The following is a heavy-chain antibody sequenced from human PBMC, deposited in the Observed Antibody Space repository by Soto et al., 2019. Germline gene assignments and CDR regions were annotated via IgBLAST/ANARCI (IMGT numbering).Heavy chain of an antibody. J-gene: IGHJ6*03. CDR3: ARQRARGYMDV. V-gene: IGHV4-39*01. Sequence: SVTPSLTCPVAGGSVSSSCYFWGWVRQPPGKGLEWIGSVYYSGSTYYNPSLKSRVTISVDMSNNHFSLKLGSVTAADTAVYYCARQRARGYMDVWGNGTTVTVSS. CDR1: GGSVSSSCYF. CDR2: VYYSGST.